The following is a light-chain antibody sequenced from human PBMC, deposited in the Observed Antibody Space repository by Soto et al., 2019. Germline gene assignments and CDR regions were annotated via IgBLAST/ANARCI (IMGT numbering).Light chain of an antibody. V-gene: IGKV1-5*03. CDR1: QTISSW. CDR2: KAS. Sequence: IHTTQSPSTLSVSLGDIVTITFRASQTISSWLAWYQQKPGKAPKLLIYKASSLESGVPSRFSGSGSGTEFTLTISSLQSEDFAFYYCQQYNDWPRTFGQGTKVDIK. J-gene: IGKJ1*01. CDR3: QQYNDWPRT.